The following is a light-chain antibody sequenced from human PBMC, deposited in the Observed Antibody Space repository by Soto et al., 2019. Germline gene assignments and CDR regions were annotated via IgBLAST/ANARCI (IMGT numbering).Light chain of an antibody. V-gene: IGKV3-20*01. Sequence: EIVLTQSPGTLSLSPGERATLSCRASQSVISNFLAWYQQKPGQAPRLLIYGASSRATGIPDRFSGSGSGRDFTLTITRLEPEDFAVYFCQQYGTSPVTFGGGAKVEIK. CDR2: GAS. CDR1: QSVISNF. CDR3: QQYGTSPVT. J-gene: IGKJ4*01.